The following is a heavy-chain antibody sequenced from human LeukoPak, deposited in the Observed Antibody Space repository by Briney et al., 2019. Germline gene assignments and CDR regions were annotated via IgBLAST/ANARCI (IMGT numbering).Heavy chain of an antibody. Sequence: GASVKVSCKASGYTFTGYYMHWVRQAPGQGLEWMGWINPNSGGTNYAQKFQGRVTMTRDTSISTAYMELSRLRSDDTAVYYCARGVQPLPSYYYYYYMDVWGKGTTVTVSS. D-gene: IGHD3-10*01. J-gene: IGHJ6*03. CDR2: INPNSGGT. CDR1: GYTFTGYY. V-gene: IGHV1-2*02. CDR3: ARGVQPLPSYYYYYYMDV.